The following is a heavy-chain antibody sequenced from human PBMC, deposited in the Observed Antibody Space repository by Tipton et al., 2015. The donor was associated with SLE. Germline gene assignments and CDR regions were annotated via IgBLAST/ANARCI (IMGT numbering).Heavy chain of an antibody. J-gene: IGHJ5*02. CDR2: IYYSGSA. CDR1: GGSLSSGGYY. CDR3: ARGRDWFDP. Sequence: TLSLTCTVSGGSLSSGGYYWSWIRQHPGKGLEWIGYIYYSGSAYYHPSLKSRVTISVDTPKNQFSLKLSPVTAADPAVYYCARGRDWFDPWGQGTLVTVSS. V-gene: IGHV4-31*03.